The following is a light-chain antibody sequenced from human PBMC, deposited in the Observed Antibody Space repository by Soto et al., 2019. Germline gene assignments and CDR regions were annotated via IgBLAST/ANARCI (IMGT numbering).Light chain of an antibody. CDR1: QSVSSSS. CDR3: QQYGSSPVT. Sequence: EIVLTPSPGTLSSSPGERATLSCGASQSVSSSSLAWYQQKPGQAHRLLIYGASSRATGIPDRFSGSGSGTDVTLTISRLEPEHFAVYYWQQYGSSPVTFGGGTNVELK. J-gene: IGKJ4*02. V-gene: IGKV3-20*01. CDR2: GAS.